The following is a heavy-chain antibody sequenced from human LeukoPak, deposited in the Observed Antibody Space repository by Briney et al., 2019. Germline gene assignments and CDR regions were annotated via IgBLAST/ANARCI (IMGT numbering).Heavy chain of an antibody. CDR3: ATDSYSSSWYWHFDL. J-gene: IGHJ2*01. CDR2: VNRDGNNT. Sequence: GGSLRLSCAASGFTFSSYWMHWVRQAPGKGLVWGSRVNRDGNNTAYADSVKGRFTISRDNAKNTLYLQMNSLRAEDTAIYYCATDSYSSSWYWHFDLWGRGTLVTVSS. D-gene: IGHD6-13*01. V-gene: IGHV3-74*01. CDR1: GFTFSSYW.